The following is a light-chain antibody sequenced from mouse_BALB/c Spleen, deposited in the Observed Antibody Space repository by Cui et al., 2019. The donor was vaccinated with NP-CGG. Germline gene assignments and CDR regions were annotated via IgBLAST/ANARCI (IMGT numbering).Light chain of an antibody. V-gene: IGKV4-61*01. CDR1: SSVTY. J-gene: IGKJ2*01. CDR2: GTS. Sequence: QIVLTQSPALLSASPGEKVTMTCSATSSVTYMYRYQQKPGSSPKPWIYGTSNLTSGVPARFSGSGSGTSYSLTINSMEAEDAATYYCQQYHSYPPMTFGGGTKLEIK. CDR3: QQYHSYPPMT.